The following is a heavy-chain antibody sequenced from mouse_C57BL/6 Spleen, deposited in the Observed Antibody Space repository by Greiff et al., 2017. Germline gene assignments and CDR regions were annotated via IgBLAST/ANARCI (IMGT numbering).Heavy chain of an antibody. J-gene: IGHJ4*01. CDR2: IYPGDGDT. CDR3: AREREDYAMDY. V-gene: IGHV1-82*01. CDR1: GYAFSSSW. Sequence: VQLQQSGPELVKPGASVKISCKASGYAFSSSWMNWVKQRPGKGLERIGRIYPGDGDTNYNGKFKGKATLTADKSSSTAYMQLSSLTSEDSAVYFCAREREDYAMDYWGQGTSVTVSS.